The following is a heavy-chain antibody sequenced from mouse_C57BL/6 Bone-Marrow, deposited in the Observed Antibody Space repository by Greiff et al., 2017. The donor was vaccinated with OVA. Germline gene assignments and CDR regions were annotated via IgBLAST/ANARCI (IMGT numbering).Heavy chain of an antibody. CDR3: AREPITTVVATRHWYFDV. J-gene: IGHJ1*03. Sequence: QVQLQQSGAELVMPGASVKLSCKASGYTFTSYWMHWVKQRPGQGLEWIGEIDPSDSYTNYNQKFKGKSTLTVDKSSSTAYMQLSSLTSEDSAVYYCAREPITTVVATRHWYFDVWGTGTTVTVSS. D-gene: IGHD1-1*01. CDR1: GYTFTSYW. V-gene: IGHV1-69*01. CDR2: IDPSDSYT.